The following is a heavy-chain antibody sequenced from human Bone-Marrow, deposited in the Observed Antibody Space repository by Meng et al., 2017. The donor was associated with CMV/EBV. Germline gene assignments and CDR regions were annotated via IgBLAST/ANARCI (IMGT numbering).Heavy chain of an antibody. J-gene: IGHJ4*02. CDR2: ISAYNGNT. V-gene: IGHV1-18*01. CDR1: GYTFTSYG. CDR3: ARHKYSSSVGVFDY. D-gene: IGHD6-6*01. Sequence: ASVKVSCKASGYTFTSYGISWVRQAPGQGLEWMGWISAYNGNTNYAQKLQGRVTMTTDTSTSTAYLQWSSLKASDTAMYYCARHKYSSSVGVFDYWGQGTLVTVSS.